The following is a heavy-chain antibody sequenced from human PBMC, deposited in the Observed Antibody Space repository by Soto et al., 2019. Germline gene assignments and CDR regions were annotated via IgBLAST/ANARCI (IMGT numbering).Heavy chain of an antibody. CDR2: ISAYNGNT. D-gene: IGHD4-17*01. Sequence: QVQLVQSGAEVKKPGASVKVSCKASGYTFTSYGISWVRQAPGQGLEWMGWISAYNGNTNYAQKLQGRVTMTTDTSTNTAYMELRSLRSDDTAVYYCASSITNYGDYGIGAFDIWGQGTMVTVSS. J-gene: IGHJ3*02. CDR3: ASSITNYGDYGIGAFDI. V-gene: IGHV1-18*01. CDR1: GYTFTSYG.